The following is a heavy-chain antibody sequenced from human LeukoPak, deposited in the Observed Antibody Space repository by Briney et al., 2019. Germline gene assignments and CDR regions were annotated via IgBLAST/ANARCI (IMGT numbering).Heavy chain of an antibody. Sequence: PGGSLRLSCAASGFTFSSYWMHWVRQAPGKGLVRVSRINSDGSSTSYADSVKGRFTISRDNAKNTLYLQMNSLRAEDTAVYYCARDYDVVPSAQDYWGQGTLVTVSS. CDR1: GFTFSSYW. J-gene: IGHJ4*02. CDR2: INSDGSST. V-gene: IGHV3-74*01. D-gene: IGHD3-16*01. CDR3: ARDYDVVPSAQDY.